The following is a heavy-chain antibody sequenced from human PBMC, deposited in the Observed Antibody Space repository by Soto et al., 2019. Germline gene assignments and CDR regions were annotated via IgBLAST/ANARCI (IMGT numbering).Heavy chain of an antibody. CDR1: GGSISSYY. CDR3: ARGNCISTSCYTRGWFDP. V-gene: IGHV4-59*01. D-gene: IGHD2-2*02. J-gene: IGHJ5*02. Sequence: SETLSLTCTVSGGSISSYYWSWIRQPPGKGLEWIGYIYYSGSTNYNPSLKSRVTISVDTSKNQFSLKLSSVTAADTAVYYCARGNCISTSCYTRGWFDPWGQGTLVTVSS. CDR2: IYYSGST.